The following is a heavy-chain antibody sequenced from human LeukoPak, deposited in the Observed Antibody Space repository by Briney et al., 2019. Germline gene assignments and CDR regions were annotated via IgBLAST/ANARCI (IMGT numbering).Heavy chain of an antibody. CDR3: ARDGELPDY. Sequence: GASVKVSCKASGYIFTDYYMHWVRQAPGQELGWMGRINPNRGGTNYAQKFQGRVTMTRDTAISTAYMELSRLRSDDTAVYYCARDGELPDYWGQGTLVTVSS. D-gene: IGHD1-26*01. V-gene: IGHV1-2*06. CDR1: GYIFTDYY. CDR2: INPNRGGT. J-gene: IGHJ4*02.